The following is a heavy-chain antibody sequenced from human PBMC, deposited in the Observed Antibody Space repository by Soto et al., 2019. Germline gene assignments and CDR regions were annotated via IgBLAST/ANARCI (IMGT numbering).Heavy chain of an antibody. D-gene: IGHD3-22*01. V-gene: IGHV1-46*01. CDR3: ARADYYDSSGFYYDC. CDR2: INPSGGST. Sequence: QVQLVQSGAEVKKPGASVKVSCKASGYIFTNHYIHWLRQAPGQGLEWMGIINPSGGSTNYLQQVQGRITMTRNSSTSTVYMELSSLRSEYPAVYFCARADYYDSSGFYYDCCGQGSLVTVSS. CDR1: GYIFTNHY. J-gene: IGHJ4*02.